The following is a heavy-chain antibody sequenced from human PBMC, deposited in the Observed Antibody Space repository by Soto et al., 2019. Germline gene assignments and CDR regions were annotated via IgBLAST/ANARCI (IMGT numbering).Heavy chain of an antibody. Sequence: EVQLLESGGGLVQPGGSLRLSCAVSGFIFSNYPMSWVRQAPGKGLEWVSSVSPRGSNTYYADSMKGRFTMSRDNSENRLHLQMNSLRAEDTAVYFCARRDNSGWYSLDYWGQGTLVTVSS. J-gene: IGHJ4*02. V-gene: IGHV3-23*01. CDR1: GFIFSNYP. D-gene: IGHD6-19*01. CDR2: VSPRGSNT. CDR3: ARRDNSGWYSLDY.